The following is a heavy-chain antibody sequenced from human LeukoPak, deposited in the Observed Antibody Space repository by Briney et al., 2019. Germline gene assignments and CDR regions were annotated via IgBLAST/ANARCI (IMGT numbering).Heavy chain of an antibody. CDR1: GYTFTSYY. CDR3: ARERPGYCSSTSCYHFDY. D-gene: IGHD2-2*01. J-gene: IGHJ4*02. Sequence: GASVKVSCKASGYTFTSYYMHWVRQAPGQGLEWMGIINPSGGTTNYAQKVQGRVTMTRDTSTSTVYMELSSLRCEDTAVYYCARERPGYCSSTSCYHFDYWGQGTLVTVSS. CDR2: INPSGGTT. V-gene: IGHV1-46*01.